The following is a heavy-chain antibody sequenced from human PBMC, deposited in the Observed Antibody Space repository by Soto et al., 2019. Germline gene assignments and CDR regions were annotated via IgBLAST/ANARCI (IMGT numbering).Heavy chain of an antibody. Sequence: GGSLRLSCAASGFTFSSYGMHWVRQAPGKGLEWVAVISYDGITKYYADSVKGRFTISRDNSKNTLYLQMNSLRAEDTAVYYCAKGAGYSSSWYYSYWGQGTLVTVSS. D-gene: IGHD6-13*01. V-gene: IGHV3-30*18. CDR1: GFTFSSYG. J-gene: IGHJ4*02. CDR2: ISYDGITK. CDR3: AKGAGYSSSWYYSY.